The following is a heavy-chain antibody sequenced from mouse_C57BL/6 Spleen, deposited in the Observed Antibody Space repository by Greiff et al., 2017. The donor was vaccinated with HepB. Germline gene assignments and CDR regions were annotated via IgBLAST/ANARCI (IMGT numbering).Heavy chain of an antibody. D-gene: IGHD1-1*01. J-gene: IGHJ2*01. V-gene: IGHV14-2*01. CDR2: IDPEDGEP. CDR3: ARSLITTVDY. Sequence: EVKLMESGAELVKPGASVKLSCTASGFNIKDYYMHWVKQRTEQGLEWIGRIDPEDGEPKYAPKFQGKATITADTSSNTAYLQLSSLTSEDTAVYYCARSLITTVDYWGQGTTLTVSS. CDR1: GFNIKDYY.